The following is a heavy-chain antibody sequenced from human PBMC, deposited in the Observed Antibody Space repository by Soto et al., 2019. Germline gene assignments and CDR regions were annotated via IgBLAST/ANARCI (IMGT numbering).Heavy chain of an antibody. J-gene: IGHJ4*02. CDR2: IFHTGST. CDR3: ARENRAGTYYFDC. Sequence: SETLSLTCAVSGDSISRAGYSWTWIRQSPGKGLEWIGYIFHTGSTYYNPSLKSRVTISIDRSENQFSLKLKSVTAADTAAYYCARENRAGTYYFDCWGRGTLVTVSS. V-gene: IGHV4-30-2*06. CDR1: GDSISRAGYS. D-gene: IGHD3-10*01.